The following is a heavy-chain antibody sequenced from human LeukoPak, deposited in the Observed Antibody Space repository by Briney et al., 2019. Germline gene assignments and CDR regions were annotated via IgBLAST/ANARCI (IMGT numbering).Heavy chain of an antibody. CDR2: ISSSGSTI. CDR3: ARLYDSSGYYFDY. J-gene: IGHJ4*02. CDR1: GFTFSSYE. D-gene: IGHD3-22*01. V-gene: IGHV3-48*03. Sequence: GGSLRLSCAASGFTFSSYEMNWVRQAPGKGLEWVSYISSSGSTIYYADSVKGRFTISRDNAKNSLYLQMNSLRAEDTAVYYCARLYDSSGYYFDYWGQGTLVTVSS.